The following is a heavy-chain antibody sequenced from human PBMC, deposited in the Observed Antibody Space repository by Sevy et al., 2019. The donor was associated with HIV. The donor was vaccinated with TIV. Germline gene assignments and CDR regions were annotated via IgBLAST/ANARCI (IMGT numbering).Heavy chain of an antibody. CDR2: FDPEDGET. Sequence: ASVKVSCKVSGYTLTEFSMHWVRQAPGKGLEWMGTFDPEDGETIYEQKFQGRVTMTEDTSTDTAYMELSSLRSEDTAVYYCATTKDYYDSSGYPFDYWGQGTLVTVSS. V-gene: IGHV1-24*01. J-gene: IGHJ4*02. D-gene: IGHD3-22*01. CDR1: GYTLTEFS. CDR3: ATTKDYYDSSGYPFDY.